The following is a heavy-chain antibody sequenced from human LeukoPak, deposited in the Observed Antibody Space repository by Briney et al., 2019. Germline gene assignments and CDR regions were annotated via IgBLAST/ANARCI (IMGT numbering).Heavy chain of an antibody. CDR2: INHSGST. V-gene: IGHV4-34*01. D-gene: IGHD2-2*01. Sequence: SETLSLTCAVYGGSFSGYYWSWIRQPPGNGLEWIGEINHSGSTNYNPSLKSRVTISVDTSKNQFSLKLSSVTAADTAVYYCARGSGYCSSTSCDLYFQHWGQGTLVTVSS. CDR3: ARGSGYCSSTSCDLYFQH. CDR1: GGSFSGYY. J-gene: IGHJ1*01.